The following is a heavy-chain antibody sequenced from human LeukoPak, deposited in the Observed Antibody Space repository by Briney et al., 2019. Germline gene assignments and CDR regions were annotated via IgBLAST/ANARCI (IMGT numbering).Heavy chain of an antibody. Sequence: SVKVSCKALGDTVRRYAIGWVRQAPGQGLEWIGGIISTYGASNYAQKFQGRVTLTADESANTAYMELRDLRSDDTAVYYCARDRTGYGNYYFVCWGQGTPVTVSS. CDR2: IISTYGAS. D-gene: IGHD2/OR15-2a*01. J-gene: IGHJ4*02. V-gene: IGHV1-69*13. CDR1: GDTVRRYA. CDR3: ARDRTGYGNYYFVC.